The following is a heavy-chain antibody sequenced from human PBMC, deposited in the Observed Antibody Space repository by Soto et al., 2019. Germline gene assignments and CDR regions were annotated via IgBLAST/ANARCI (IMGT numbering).Heavy chain of an antibody. Sequence: DVQLVETGGGVIQPGGSLRLSCAASGFSVSGDYMNWVSQGPGKGLEWVAVIYSDGTTYYADSVRGRFTISRHNSENTLFLQMNSLRAEDTAVYYCARATEWNALDIWGQGTMVTVSS. J-gene: IGHJ3*02. D-gene: IGHD3-3*01. CDR2: IYSDGTT. CDR1: GFSVSGDY. V-gene: IGHV3-53*02. CDR3: ARATEWNALDI.